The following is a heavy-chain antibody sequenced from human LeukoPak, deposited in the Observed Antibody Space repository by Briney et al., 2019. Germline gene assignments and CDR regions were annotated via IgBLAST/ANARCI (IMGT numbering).Heavy chain of an antibody. CDR1: GFSFGSYA. V-gene: IGHV3-33*01. CDR3: ARSLGYCSAGSCFPFDY. CDR2: TWYDGSER. D-gene: IGHD2-15*01. J-gene: IGHJ4*02. Sequence: GGSLRLSCAASGFSFGSYAMHWVRQAPGKGLEWVAVTWYDGSERYYADSVKGRFTISRDNSKNTLYLQMNSLRAEDTAVYYCARSLGYCSAGSCFPFDYWGQGTLVTVSS.